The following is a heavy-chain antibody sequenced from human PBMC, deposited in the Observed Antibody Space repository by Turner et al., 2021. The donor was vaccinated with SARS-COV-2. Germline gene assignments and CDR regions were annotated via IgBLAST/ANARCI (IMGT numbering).Heavy chain of an antibody. Sequence: EVQLVESGGGLVKPGGSLRHPREACGFTFSKAWMSWVRPAQGEGLEWVGRIKSETDGGTTDYAAPVDGRFTISRDDSKNTLYLQMNSLKTEDTAVYYCTTVRGYSYGYLEYFDYWGQGTLGTVSS. V-gene: IGHV3-15*01. CDR1: GFTFSKAW. CDR3: TTVRGYSYGYLEYFDY. D-gene: IGHD5-18*01. CDR2: IKSETDGGTT. J-gene: IGHJ4*02.